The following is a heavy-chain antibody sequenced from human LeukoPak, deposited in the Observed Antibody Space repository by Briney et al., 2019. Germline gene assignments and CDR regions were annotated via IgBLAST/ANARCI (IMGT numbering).Heavy chain of an antibody. CDR1: VYTFTSYY. CDR3: ARDREAAAGIDY. V-gene: IGHV1-46*01. Sequence: ASVKVSCKASVYTFTSYYMHWVRQAPGQGLEWMGIINPSGGSTSYAQKFQGRVTMTRDTSTSTVYMELSSLRSEDMAVYYCARDREAAAGIDYWGQGTLVTVSS. D-gene: IGHD6-13*01. J-gene: IGHJ4*02. CDR2: INPSGGST.